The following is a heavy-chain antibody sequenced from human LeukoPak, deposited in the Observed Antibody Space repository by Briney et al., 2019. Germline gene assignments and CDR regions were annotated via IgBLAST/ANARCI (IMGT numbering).Heavy chain of an antibody. Sequence: PGGSLRLSCAASGFTFSSYWMSWVRQAPGKGLEWVANIKQDGSEKYYVDSVKGRFTISRDNAKSSLYPQMNSLRAGDTAMYFCARGRYSSTTYYFDYWGQGALVTVSS. CDR2: IKQDGSEK. D-gene: IGHD6-19*01. J-gene: IGHJ4*02. V-gene: IGHV3-7*03. CDR3: ARGRYSSTTYYFDY. CDR1: GFTFSSYW.